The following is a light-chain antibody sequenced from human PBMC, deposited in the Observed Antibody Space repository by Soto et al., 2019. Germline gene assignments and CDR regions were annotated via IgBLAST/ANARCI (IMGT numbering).Light chain of an antibody. J-gene: IGKJ4*01. CDR1: QTIRNY. CDR3: QQRSIWPLT. V-gene: IGKV3-11*01. CDR2: DAS. Sequence: EIVLTQSPATLSLSPGERATLSCRASQTIRNYLAWYQQKPGQSPRLLIYDASNRATGIPARFSGSGSGADFTLTISSLAPEDFAVYYCQQRSIWPLTFGGGTKVEIK.